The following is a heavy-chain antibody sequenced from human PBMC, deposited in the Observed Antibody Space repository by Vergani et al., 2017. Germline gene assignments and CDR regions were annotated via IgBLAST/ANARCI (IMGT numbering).Heavy chain of an antibody. CDR1: GGSFSDYY. Sequence: QVQLQEWGAGLLKTSETLSLTCGVSGGSFSDYYWSWIRQAPGMGLEWIGEVNHGGSTNYNPSLKSRVSISVDTSQNQFSLQLTSVTAADSALYFCASIARAPTRRNPPPAYWGQGTLVTVSS. CDR3: ASIARAPTRRNPPPAY. CDR2: VNHGGST. J-gene: IGHJ4*02. V-gene: IGHV4-34*01. D-gene: IGHD3-16*02.